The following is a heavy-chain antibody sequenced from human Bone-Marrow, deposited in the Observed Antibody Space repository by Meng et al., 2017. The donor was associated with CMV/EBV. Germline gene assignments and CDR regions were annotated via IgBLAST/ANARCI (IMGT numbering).Heavy chain of an antibody. CDR3: AREQRFLEWLLPDY. Sequence: GGSLRLSCAASGFTFSSYAMSWVRQAPGKGLEWVSAISGSGGSTYYADSVKGRFTISRDNSKNTLYLQMNSLRAEDTAVYYCAREQRFLEWLLPDYWGQGTLVTVSS. V-gene: IGHV3-23*01. CDR2: ISGSGGST. CDR1: GFTFSSYA. D-gene: IGHD3-3*01. J-gene: IGHJ4*02.